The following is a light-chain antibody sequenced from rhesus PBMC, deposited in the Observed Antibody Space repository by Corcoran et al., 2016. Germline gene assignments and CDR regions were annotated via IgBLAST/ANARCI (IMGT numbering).Light chain of an antibody. CDR2: WAS. V-gene: IGKV4-1*01. J-gene: IGKJ2*01. CDR3: QQYYTSPYN. Sequence: DIVMTQSPDSLAVSLGERVTINCKSSQTLLYSSDNRNYLAWYQQKPGQAPKLIIYWASTRESGVPNRFSGSGAGTDFMLTISGLQIEDVAVYYCQQYYTSPYNFGQGTRVEIK. CDR1: QTLLYSSDNRNY.